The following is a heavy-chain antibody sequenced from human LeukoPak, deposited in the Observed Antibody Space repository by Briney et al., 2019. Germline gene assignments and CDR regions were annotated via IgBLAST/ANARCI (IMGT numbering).Heavy chain of an antibody. CDR3: ATDSSLCPDS. Sequence: PEGSQRLSCAASGFTFTNYGMHWVRQAPGKGLEWVAVIWYDGSNKYYADSVKGRFTISRDNSKNTLYLQMNSLRAEDTAVYYCATDSSLCPDSWGQGTLVTVSS. CDR2: IWYDGSNK. CDR1: GFTFTNYG. J-gene: IGHJ5*01. D-gene: IGHD2-2*01. V-gene: IGHV3-33*01.